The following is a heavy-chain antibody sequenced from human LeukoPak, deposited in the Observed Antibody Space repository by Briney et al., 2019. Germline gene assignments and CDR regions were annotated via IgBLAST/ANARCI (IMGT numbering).Heavy chain of an antibody. CDR3: AKSNQALLWFGELSFDY. CDR1: GFTFSSYG. Sequence: PGGSLRLSCAASGFTFSSYGMHWVRQAPGKGLEWVAFIRYDGSNKYYADSVKGRFTISRDNSKNTLYLQMNSLRAEDTAVYYCAKSNQALLWFGELSFDYWGQGTLVTVSS. J-gene: IGHJ4*02. D-gene: IGHD3-10*01. V-gene: IGHV3-30*02. CDR2: IRYDGSNK.